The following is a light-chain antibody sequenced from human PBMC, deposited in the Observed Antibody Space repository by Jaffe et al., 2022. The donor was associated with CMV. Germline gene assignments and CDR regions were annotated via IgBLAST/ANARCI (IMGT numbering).Light chain of an antibody. CDR3: QQYNSYSRT. CDR2: KSS. CDR1: QSVGDW. J-gene: IGKJ1*01. Sequence: DIQMTQSPSTLSASLGDRVTITCRASQSVGDWLAWYQQKPGKAPKLLIYKSSTLESGVPSRFSGSGSGTEFTLTISSLQPDDFATYYCQQYNSYSRTFGQGTKVEIK. V-gene: IGKV1-5*03.